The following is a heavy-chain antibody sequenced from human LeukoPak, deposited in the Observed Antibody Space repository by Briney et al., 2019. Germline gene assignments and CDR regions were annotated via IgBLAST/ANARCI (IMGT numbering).Heavy chain of an antibody. CDR3: ARYTSGWFDY. Sequence: PGGSPRLSCAASGFTFDNYNMNWVRQAQGKGLEWVSSISSSSSYIYDADSVKGRFTISRDNAKNSLYLQMNSLRAEDTAVYFCARYTSGWFDYWGQGTLVTVSS. CDR1: GFTFDNYN. CDR2: ISSSSSYI. J-gene: IGHJ5*01. V-gene: IGHV3-21*01. D-gene: IGHD6-25*01.